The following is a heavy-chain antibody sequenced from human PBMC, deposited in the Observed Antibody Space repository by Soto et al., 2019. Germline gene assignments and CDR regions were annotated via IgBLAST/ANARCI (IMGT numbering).Heavy chain of an antibody. CDR2: IIPIFGTA. CDR3: ARGNYYDSSGYYQNRRPLDY. V-gene: IGHV1-69*13. D-gene: IGHD3-22*01. CDR1: GGTFSSYA. Sequence: ASVKVSCKASGGTFSSYAISWVRQAPGQGLEWMGGIIPIFGTANYAQKFQGRVTITADESTSTAYMELSSLRSEDTAVYYCARGNYYDSSGYYQNRRPLDYWGQGTLVTVSS. J-gene: IGHJ4*02.